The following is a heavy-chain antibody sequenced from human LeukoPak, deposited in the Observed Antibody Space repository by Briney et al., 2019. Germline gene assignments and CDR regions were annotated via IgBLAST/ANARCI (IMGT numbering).Heavy chain of an antibody. J-gene: IGHJ4*02. Sequence: SVKVSCKASGGTFSSYAISWVRQAPGQGLEWMGRIIPILGIANYAQKFQGRVTITADKSTSTAYMELSSLRSEDTAVYYCARSHSSGSPVFDYWGQGTLVTVSS. D-gene: IGHD3-22*01. V-gene: IGHV1-69*04. CDR2: IIPILGIA. CDR1: GGTFSSYA. CDR3: ARSHSSGSPVFDY.